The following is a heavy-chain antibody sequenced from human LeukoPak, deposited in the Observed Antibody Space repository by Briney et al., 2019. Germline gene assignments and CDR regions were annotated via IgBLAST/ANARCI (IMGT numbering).Heavy chain of an antibody. CDR3: AKAVTTEGRNFDY. CDR2: ISYDGSNK. CDR1: GFTFSSYA. D-gene: IGHD4-11*01. J-gene: IGHJ4*02. V-gene: IGHV3-30*04. Sequence: GGSLRLSCAASGFTFSSYAMHWVRQAPGKGLEWVAVISYDGSNKYYADSVKGRFTISRDNSKSTTYLQMNSLRPEDTAVYYCAKAVTTEGRNFDYWGQGTLVTVSS.